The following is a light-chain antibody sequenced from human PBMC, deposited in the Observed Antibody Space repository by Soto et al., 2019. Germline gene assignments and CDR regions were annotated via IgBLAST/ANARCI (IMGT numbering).Light chain of an antibody. CDR3: CSYAGSRTHVL. Sequence: QSVLTQPASVSGSPGQSITISCIGTSSDVGSYNLVSWYQQHPGKAPKVLIYEVSERPSGVSNRFSGSKSGNPASLTISGLQAEDEAEYYCCSYAGSRTHVLFGGGTKLTVL. V-gene: IGLV2-23*02. CDR2: EVS. CDR1: SSDVGSYNL. J-gene: IGLJ2*01.